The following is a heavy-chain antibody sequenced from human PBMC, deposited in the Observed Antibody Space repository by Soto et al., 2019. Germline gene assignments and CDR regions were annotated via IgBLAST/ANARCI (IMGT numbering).Heavy chain of an antibody. J-gene: IGHJ6*02. CDR3: ARDLGLGLEYSSSPLSYCGMDV. CDR2: ITSSGRTT. CDR1: GFTFSDYY. Sequence: QVQLVESGGGLVKPGGALRLSCAASGFTFSDYYMNWIRQAPGKGLAWGSYITSSGRTTYYADSVKGRFPICRDNAKNYVYMKMNSLRADDTAVYYCARDLGLGLEYSSSPLSYCGMDVWGQGTTVTVSS. V-gene: IGHV3-11*01. D-gene: IGHD6-6*01.